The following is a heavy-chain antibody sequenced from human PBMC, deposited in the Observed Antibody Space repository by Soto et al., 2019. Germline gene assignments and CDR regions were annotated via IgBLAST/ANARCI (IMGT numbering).Heavy chain of an antibody. CDR3: AREPLT. Sequence: QVQLQESSPGMVKPSQTLSLTSTVSDSSISSGGYYWTWIRQHPGMALEWIGYIYYSGSTYYNPSLKSRVTISVDLSKTPSSLKLSSVIAADTAVYFCAREPLTWGQGTLVTVSS. CDR2: IYYSGST. V-gene: IGHV4-31*03. J-gene: IGHJ4*02. CDR1: DSSISSGGYY.